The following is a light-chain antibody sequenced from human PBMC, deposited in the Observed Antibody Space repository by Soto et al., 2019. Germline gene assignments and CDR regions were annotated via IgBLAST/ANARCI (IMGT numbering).Light chain of an antibody. CDR1: QSISSW. CDR2: DAS. Sequence: DIQMTQSPSTLPASVGDRVTITCRASQSISSWLAWYQQKPGKAPKFLIYDASSLESGVPSRFSGSGSGTEFTLTINSLQPDDFATYYCQQSYITPWTFGQGTKVDIK. J-gene: IGKJ1*01. V-gene: IGKV1-5*01. CDR3: QQSYITPWT.